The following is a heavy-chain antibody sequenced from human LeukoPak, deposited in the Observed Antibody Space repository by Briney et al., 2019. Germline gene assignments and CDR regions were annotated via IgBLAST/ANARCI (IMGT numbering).Heavy chain of an antibody. Sequence: GGSLRLSCAASGFTFSSYAMSWVRQAPGKGLEWVSAISDSGASTYYADSVKGRFTISRDNSKKTLYLQMSSLRADDTAVYYCAKGVAGWGKNYFDRWGQGTLVTVSS. CDR3: AKGVAGWGKNYFDR. D-gene: IGHD3-16*01. CDR2: ISDSGAST. CDR1: GFTFSSYA. J-gene: IGHJ4*02. V-gene: IGHV3-23*01.